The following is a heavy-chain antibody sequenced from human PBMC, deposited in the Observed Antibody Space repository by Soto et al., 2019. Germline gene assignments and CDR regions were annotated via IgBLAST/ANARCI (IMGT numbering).Heavy chain of an antibody. CDR1: GGTFSSYA. Sequence: SVKVSCKASGGTFSSYAISWVRQAPGQGLEWMGGIIPIFGTANYAQKFQGRVTITADESTSTAYMELSSLRSEDTAVYYCARERGSGYYMGNWFDPWGQGTLVTVSS. V-gene: IGHV1-69*13. CDR3: ARERGSGYYMGNWFDP. D-gene: IGHD3-3*01. J-gene: IGHJ5*02. CDR2: IIPIFGTA.